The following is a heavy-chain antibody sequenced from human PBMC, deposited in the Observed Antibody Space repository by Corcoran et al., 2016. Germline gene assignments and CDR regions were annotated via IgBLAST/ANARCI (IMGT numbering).Heavy chain of an antibody. J-gene: IGHJ4*02. Sequence: QVQLVQSGAEVKKPGASVKVSCKASGYTFTSYDINWVRQATGQGLEWMGWMNPNSGNTGYAQKFQGRVTMTRNTSISTAYMGLSSLRAEDTAVYYCARGLRRYGRVTNDSSGSRLLGYWGQGTLVTVSS. CDR1: GYTFTSYD. CDR3: ARGLRRYGRVTNDSSGSRLLGY. V-gene: IGHV1-8*01. D-gene: IGHD3-22*01. CDR2: MNPNSGNT.